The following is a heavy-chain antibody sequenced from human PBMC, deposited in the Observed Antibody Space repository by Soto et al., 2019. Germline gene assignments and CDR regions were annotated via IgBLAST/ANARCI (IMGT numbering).Heavy chain of an antibody. Sequence: QVQLQESGPGLVKPSETLSLTCTVSGGSISSYYWSWIRQPPGKGLEWIGYVYYSGSTNHNPSLKIPLTIAVDTSKNQFSLKLSSVIAADTAVYYCARLNRYRSSSPPFDYWGQGTLVTVSS. CDR2: VYYSGST. J-gene: IGHJ4*02. CDR1: GGSISSYY. D-gene: IGHD6-6*01. V-gene: IGHV4-59*01. CDR3: ARLNRYRSSSPPFDY.